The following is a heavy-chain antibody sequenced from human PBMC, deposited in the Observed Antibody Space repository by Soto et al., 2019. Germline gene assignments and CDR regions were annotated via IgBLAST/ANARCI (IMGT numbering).Heavy chain of an antibody. V-gene: IGHV4-34*01. D-gene: IGHD2-2*01. CDR1: GGSFSGYY. Sequence: QVQLQQWGAGLLKPSETLSLTCAVYGGSFSGYYWSWIRPPPGQGLEWIGEINHSGSTNYNPSLKSRVTISVDTSKNQCSLNLSSVTAADTAVYYCARARSIVVVPAAIRLGSDYYYYMDVWGKGTTVTVSS. J-gene: IGHJ6*03. CDR2: INHSGST. CDR3: ARARSIVVVPAAIRLGSDYYYYMDV.